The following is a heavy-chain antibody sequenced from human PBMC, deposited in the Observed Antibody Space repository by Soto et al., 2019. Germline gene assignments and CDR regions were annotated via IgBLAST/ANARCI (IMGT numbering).Heavy chain of an antibody. D-gene: IGHD3-22*01. V-gene: IGHV3-30-3*01. J-gene: IGHJ4*02. Sequence: QVQLVESGGGVVQPGRSLRLSCAASGFTFSSYAMHWVRQAPGKGLDWVAVISYDGSNKYYADSVKGRFTISRDNSKNTLYLQMNSLRAEDTAVYYCARDSGTVVITTPNPHFDYWGQGTLVTVSS. CDR3: ARDSGTVVITTPNPHFDY. CDR2: ISYDGSNK. CDR1: GFTFSSYA.